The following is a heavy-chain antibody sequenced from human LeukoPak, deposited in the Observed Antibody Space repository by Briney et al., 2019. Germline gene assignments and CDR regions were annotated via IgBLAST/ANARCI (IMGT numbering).Heavy chain of an antibody. CDR2: ISPSNGNT. J-gene: IGHJ4*02. CDR1: AYTFTGHG. CDR3: ATDTSYSWYDPFGEY. V-gene: IGHV1-18*04. Sequence: ASVKVSCKASAYTFTGHGISWVRQAPGQGLEWMGWISPSNGNTDYAQKFQGRVTMTTDISTTTAYLELRSLRSDDTAVYYCATDTSYSWYDPFGEYWGQGTLVTVSS. D-gene: IGHD5-12*01.